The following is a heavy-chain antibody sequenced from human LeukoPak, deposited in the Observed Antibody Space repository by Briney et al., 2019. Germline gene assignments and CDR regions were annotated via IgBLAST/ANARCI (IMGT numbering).Heavy chain of an antibody. CDR2: ISYDGSNK. CDR1: GFTFSSYA. Sequence: GGSLRLSCAASGFTFSSYAMHWVRQAPGKGLEWVAVISYDGSNKYYADSVKGRFTISRDNSKNTLYLQMNSLRAEDTAVYYCARANSGDGECFDYWGQGTLVTVSS. D-gene: IGHD7-27*01. V-gene: IGHV3-30-3*01. CDR3: ARANSGDGECFDY. J-gene: IGHJ4*02.